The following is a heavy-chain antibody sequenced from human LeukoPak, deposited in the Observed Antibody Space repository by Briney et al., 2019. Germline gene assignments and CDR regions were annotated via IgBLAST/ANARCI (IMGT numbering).Heavy chain of an antibody. V-gene: IGHV4-39*01. CDR3: ARQKYSSGWAVDY. J-gene: IGHJ4*02. Sequence: PSETLSLTCTVSGGSISSSSYYWGWIRQPPGKGLEWIGSIYYSGSTYCNPSLKSRVTISVDTSKNQFSLKLSSVTAADTAVYYCARQKYSSGWAVDYWGQGTLVTVSS. CDR2: IYYSGST. D-gene: IGHD6-19*01. CDR1: GGSISSSSYY.